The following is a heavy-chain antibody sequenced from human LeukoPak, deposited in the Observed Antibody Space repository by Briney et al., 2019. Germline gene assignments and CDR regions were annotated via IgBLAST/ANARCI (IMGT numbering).Heavy chain of an antibody. CDR1: GFTFSSYA. J-gene: IGHJ6*03. V-gene: IGHV3-23*01. CDR3: AKDRQGYSSSTPGYYYYYMDV. CDR2: ISGSGGST. Sequence: GGSLRLSCAAAGFTFSSYAMSWVRQAPGKGLEWVSAISGSGGSTYYADSVKGRFTISRDNSKNTLYLQMNSLRAEDTAVYYCAKDRQGYSSSTPGYYYYYMDVWGKGTTVTVSS. D-gene: IGHD6-6*01.